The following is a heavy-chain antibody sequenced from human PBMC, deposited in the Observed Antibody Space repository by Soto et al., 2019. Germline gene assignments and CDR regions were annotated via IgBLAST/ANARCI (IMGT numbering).Heavy chain of an antibody. V-gene: IGHV4-34*01. CDR3: ARGREWRRVPGGYYYGMDV. D-gene: IGHD3-3*01. CDR2: INHSGST. CDR1: GGSFSGYY. Sequence: SETLSLTCAVYGGSFSGYYWSWIRQPPGKGLEWIGEINHSGSTNYNPSLKSRVTISVDTSKNQFSLKLSSVTAADTAVYYCARGREWRRVPGGYYYGMDVWGQGTTVTVSS. J-gene: IGHJ6*02.